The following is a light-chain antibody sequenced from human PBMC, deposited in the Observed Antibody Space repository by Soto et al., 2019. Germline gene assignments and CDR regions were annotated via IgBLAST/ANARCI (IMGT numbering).Light chain of an antibody. V-gene: IGLV1-40*01. CDR3: HSYDRSLSGSV. CDR1: SSNIGAGYD. Sequence: QSVLTQPPSVSGAPGQRVTISCNGGSSNIGAGYDVHWYQQLPETPPKLLIYGNNIRPSGVPDRFSGSKSGTSASLAITGLQAEDEADYYCHSYDRSLSGSVFGGGTKLTVL. CDR2: GNN. J-gene: IGLJ3*02.